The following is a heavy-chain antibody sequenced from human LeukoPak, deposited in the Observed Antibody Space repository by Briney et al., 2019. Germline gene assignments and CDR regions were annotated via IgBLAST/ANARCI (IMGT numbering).Heavy chain of an antibody. CDR1: GYTFTSYD. CDR3: ARGGYDSSGYYEPVSYYYGMDV. J-gene: IGHJ6*02. CDR2: MNPNSGNT. V-gene: IGHV1-8*01. Sequence: GASVKVSCKASGYTFTSYDINWVRQATGQGLEWMGWMNPNSGNTGYAQKFQGRVTMTRNTSISTAYMELSSLRSEDTAVYYCARGGYDSSGYYEPVSYYYGMDVWGQGTTVTVSS. D-gene: IGHD3-22*01.